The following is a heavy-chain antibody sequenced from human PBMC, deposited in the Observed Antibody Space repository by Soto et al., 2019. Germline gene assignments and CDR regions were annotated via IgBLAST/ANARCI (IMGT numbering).Heavy chain of an antibody. CDR1: GFTFSSYG. CDR3: AKEMKPGIAAAGTVAFDY. V-gene: IGHV3-30*18. D-gene: IGHD6-13*01. Sequence: GGSLRLSCAASGFTFSSYGMHWVRQAPGKGLEWVAVISYDGSNKYYADSVKGRFTISRDNSKNTLYLQMNSLRAEDTAVYYCAKEMKPGIAAAGTVAFDYWGQGTLVTVS. CDR2: ISYDGSNK. J-gene: IGHJ4*02.